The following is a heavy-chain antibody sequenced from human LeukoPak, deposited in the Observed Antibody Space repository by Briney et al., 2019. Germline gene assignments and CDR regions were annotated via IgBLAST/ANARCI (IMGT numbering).Heavy chain of an antibody. D-gene: IGHD6-19*01. J-gene: IGHJ4*02. Sequence: GGSLRLSCAASGFTFRSYWMTWVRQAPGKGLEWVANINQDGSEKYYVDSVKGRFTISRDNAKNSLYLQMNSLRDEDTALYYCARYSSGWSFDYWGQGTLVTVSS. CDR2: INQDGSEK. CDR1: GFTFRSYW. V-gene: IGHV3-7*02. CDR3: ARYSSGWSFDY.